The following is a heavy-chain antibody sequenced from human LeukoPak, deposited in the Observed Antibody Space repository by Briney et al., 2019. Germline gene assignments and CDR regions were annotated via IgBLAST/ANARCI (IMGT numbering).Heavy chain of an antibody. V-gene: IGHV3-53*05. CDR3: TRHRVADTTEFAY. J-gene: IGHJ4*02. D-gene: IGHD6-19*01. Sequence: GGSLRLSCAASGFTVSNNYMSWVRLAPGKGPEFVSALYPGGVTYYADSVKGRFTISSDTSKNTVDVQMTSLRAEDTAMYYCTRHRVADTTEFAYWGQGTLVTVSA. CDR1: GFTVSNNY. CDR2: LYPGGVT.